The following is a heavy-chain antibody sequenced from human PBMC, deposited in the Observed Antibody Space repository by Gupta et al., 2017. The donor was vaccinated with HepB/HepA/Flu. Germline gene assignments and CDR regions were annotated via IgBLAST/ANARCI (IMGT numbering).Heavy chain of an antibody. CDR2: IYWDDDK. CDR1: GFSLSTSGVG. J-gene: IGHJ5*02. V-gene: IGHV2-5*02. D-gene: IGHD2-8*01. Sequence: QITLKESGPTLVKPTQTLTLTCTFSGFSLSTSGVGVGWIRQPPGKALEWLALIYWDDDKRYSPSLKSRLTITKDTSKNQVVLTMTNMDPVDTATYYCAHSHIVLMVYAIVDNWFDPWGQGTLVTVSS. CDR3: AHSHIVLMVYAIVDNWFDP.